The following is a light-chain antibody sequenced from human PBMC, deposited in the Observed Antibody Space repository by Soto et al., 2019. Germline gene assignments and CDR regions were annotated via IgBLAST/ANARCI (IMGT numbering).Light chain of an antibody. V-gene: IGKV3-15*01. CDR3: QQYNNWPPYT. J-gene: IGKJ2*01. CDR2: GAS. CDR1: KSVSSN. Sequence: EIVMTQSPATLSVSPGERATLSCRASKSVSSNLAWYQQKPGQAPRLLIYGASTRATGIPAMFSGSGSGTEFTLTISSLQSEDFAVYYCQQYNNWPPYTFGQGTKLESK.